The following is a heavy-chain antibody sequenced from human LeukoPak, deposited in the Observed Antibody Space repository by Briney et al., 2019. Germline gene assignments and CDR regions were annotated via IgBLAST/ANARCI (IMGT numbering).Heavy chain of an antibody. J-gene: IGHJ6*03. CDR2: IYYSGST. V-gene: IGHV4-59*01. Sequence: SETLSLTCTVSGGSISSYYWSWIRQPPGKGLEWIGYIYYSGSTNYSPSLKSRVTISVDTSKNQFSLKLSSVTAADTAVYYCARDHDYGDYGGYYYYYMDVWGKGTTVTVSS. D-gene: IGHD4-17*01. CDR1: GGSISSYY. CDR3: ARDHDYGDYGGYYYYYMDV.